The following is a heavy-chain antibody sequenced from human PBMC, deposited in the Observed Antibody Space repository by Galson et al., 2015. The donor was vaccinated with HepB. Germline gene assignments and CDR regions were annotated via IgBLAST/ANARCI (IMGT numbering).Heavy chain of an antibody. Sequence: SLRLSCAASGFTFSSYGMHWVRQAPGKGLEWVAVISYDGSNKYYADSVKGRFTISRDNSKNTLYLQMNSLRAEDTAVYYCARDQSDSFHYFDYWGQGTLVTVSS. D-gene: IGHD2-15*01. J-gene: IGHJ4*02. CDR2: ISYDGSNK. CDR1: GFTFSSYG. CDR3: ARDQSDSFHYFDY. V-gene: IGHV3-30*03.